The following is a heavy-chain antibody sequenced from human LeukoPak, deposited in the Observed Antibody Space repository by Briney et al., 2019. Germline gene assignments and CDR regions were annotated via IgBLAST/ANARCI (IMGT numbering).Heavy chain of an antibody. V-gene: IGHV5-51*01. J-gene: IGHJ6*02. CDR3: ARSSSNWAYYYGMDV. CDR2: IYPGDSNT. D-gene: IGHD6-13*01. Sequence: GESLKISCKGSGYSFTSYWIAWVRQMPGKGLEWMGVIYPGDSNTKYSPSFQGQVTISADKSTSTAYLQWSSLKASDTAMYYCARSSSNWAYYYGMDVWGQGTTVTVSS. CDR1: GYSFTSYW.